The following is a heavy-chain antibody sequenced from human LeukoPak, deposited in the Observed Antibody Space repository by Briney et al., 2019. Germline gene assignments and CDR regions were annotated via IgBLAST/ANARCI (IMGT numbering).Heavy chain of an antibody. J-gene: IGHJ4*02. D-gene: IGHD2-8*01. Sequence: PSETLSLTCTVSGGSISSYYWNWIRQPPGKELEWIAYTHYTGNTKSNPSLKSRVTTSVDTSKSQFSLKLSSVTAADTAVYYCAKWSSALKAFDFWGQGILAIVSS. CDR2: THYTGNT. CDR1: GGSISSYY. CDR3: AKWSSALKAFDF. V-gene: IGHV4-59*08.